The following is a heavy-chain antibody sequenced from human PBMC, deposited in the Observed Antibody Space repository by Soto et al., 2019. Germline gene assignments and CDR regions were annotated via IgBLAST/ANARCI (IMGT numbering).Heavy chain of an antibody. J-gene: IGHJ3*01. V-gene: IGHV3-21*01. Sequence: GGSLRLSCAASGFTVSSNYMSWVRQAPGKGLEWVSSVNPLSTHIYYADSLRGRFAISRDHSKNSLYLQMNSLRTEDAAVYYCARGYCGVGGSYPRRAAFDFCAQRKLVPVSS. CDR1: GFTVSSNY. D-gene: IGHD2-15*01. CDR3: ARGYCGVGGSYPRRAAFDF. CDR2: VNPLSTHI.